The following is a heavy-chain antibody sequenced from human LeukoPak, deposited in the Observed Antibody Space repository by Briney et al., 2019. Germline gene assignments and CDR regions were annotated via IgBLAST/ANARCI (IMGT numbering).Heavy chain of an antibody. CDR3: TRTYYCDGSGYFDY. D-gene: IGHD3-22*01. CDR1: GGSISSYY. V-gene: IGHV4-4*07. Sequence: SETLSLTCTVSGGSISSYYWSWIRQPAGQGLEWIGRIYIRGSTNYNPSLKSRVTMSVDTSKNQFSLKLSSVTAADTAVYYCTRTYYCDGSGYFDYWGQGTLVTVSS. J-gene: IGHJ4*02. CDR2: IYIRGST.